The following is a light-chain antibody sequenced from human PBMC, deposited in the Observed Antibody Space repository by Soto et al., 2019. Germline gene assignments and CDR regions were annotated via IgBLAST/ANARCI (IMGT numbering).Light chain of an antibody. CDR2: HAS. CDR1: QGIAKY. V-gene: IGKV1-33*01. Sequence: DTQMTQSPSSLSASVGDRVTITCQASQGIAKYLHWYQQKPGKAPKLLIYHASNLQTGVPSRFSGSGSGTDFTLTISSLQPEDIATYFCQQSDNLPLPFCGGTKVEIK. J-gene: IGKJ4*01. CDR3: QQSDNLPLP.